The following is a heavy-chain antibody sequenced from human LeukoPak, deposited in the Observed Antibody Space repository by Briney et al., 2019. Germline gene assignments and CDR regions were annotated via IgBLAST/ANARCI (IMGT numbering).Heavy chain of an antibody. CDR1: GGSFSGYY. CDR3: ARVRGSYFLLDAFDI. CDR2: INHSGST. J-gene: IGHJ3*02. Sequence: SETLSLTCAVYGGSFSGYYWSWIRQPPGKGLEWIGEINHSGSTNYNPSLKSRVTISVDTSKNQFSLKLSSVTAADTAVYYCARVRGSYFLLDAFDIWGQGTMVTVSS. V-gene: IGHV4-34*01. D-gene: IGHD1-26*01.